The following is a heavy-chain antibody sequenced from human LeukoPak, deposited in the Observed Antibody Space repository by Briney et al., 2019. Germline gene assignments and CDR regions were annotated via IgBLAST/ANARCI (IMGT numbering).Heavy chain of an antibody. CDR2: IYYSGST. Sequence: PSETLSLTCTVSGGSISSGDYYWSWVRQPPGKGLEWIGYIYYSGSTYYNPSLKSRVTISVDTSKNQFSLKLSSVTAADTAVYYCARGGSVWFGELFPAYWGQGTLVTVSS. CDR1: GGSISSGDYY. V-gene: IGHV4-30-4*01. CDR3: ARGGSVWFGELFPAY. J-gene: IGHJ4*02. D-gene: IGHD3-10*01.